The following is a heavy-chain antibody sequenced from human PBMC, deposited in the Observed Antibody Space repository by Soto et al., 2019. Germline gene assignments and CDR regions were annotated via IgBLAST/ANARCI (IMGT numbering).Heavy chain of an antibody. CDR2: IFHTGST. CDR3: ARADGDFFYQFDY. CDR1: GYSISSGYF. Sequence: SDTLSLTCAVSGYSISSGYFWGWIRQSPGKGLEWIGSIFHTGSTFYNPSLKSRVTISVDTSKNQFSLKLSSVTAADTAVYYCARADGDFFYQFDYWGQGTLVTVSS. V-gene: IGHV4-38-2*01. D-gene: IGHD4-17*01. J-gene: IGHJ4*02.